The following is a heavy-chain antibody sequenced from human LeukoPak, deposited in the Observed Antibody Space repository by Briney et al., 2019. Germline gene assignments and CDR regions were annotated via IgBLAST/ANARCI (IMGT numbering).Heavy chain of an antibody. CDR1: GFTFSSYA. V-gene: IGHV3-30*04. Sequence: PGRSLRLSCAASGFTFSSYAMHWVRQAPGKGLEWVAVLSYDGSNKYYADSVKGRFTISRDNSKNTLYLQMNSLRAGDTAVYYCARDRDCSSTSCYNAFDIWGQGTMVTVSS. CDR3: ARDRDCSSTSCYNAFDI. CDR2: LSYDGSNK. D-gene: IGHD2-2*02. J-gene: IGHJ3*02.